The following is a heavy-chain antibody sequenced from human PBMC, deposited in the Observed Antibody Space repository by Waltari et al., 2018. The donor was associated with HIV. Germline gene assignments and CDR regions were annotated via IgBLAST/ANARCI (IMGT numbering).Heavy chain of an antibody. CDR3: ARNTYGSGSDLDYYGMDV. V-gene: IGHV3-53*02. CDR2: IYSGGST. Sequence: EVQLVETGGGLIQPGGSLSLSCAASGFTVSSNYMSWVRQAPGKGLEWVSVIYSGGSTYYADSVKGRFTISRDNSKNTLYLQMNSLRAEDTAVYYCARNTYGSGSDLDYYGMDVWGQGTTVTVSS. J-gene: IGHJ6*02. CDR1: GFTVSSNY. D-gene: IGHD3-10*01.